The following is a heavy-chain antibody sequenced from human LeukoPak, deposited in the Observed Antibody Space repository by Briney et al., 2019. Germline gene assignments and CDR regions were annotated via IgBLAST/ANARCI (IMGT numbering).Heavy chain of an antibody. V-gene: IGHV3-23*01. CDR2: ISGSGGST. CDR3: TTDPPGVVPAASNWFDP. J-gene: IGHJ5*02. Sequence: GGSLRLSCTASGFTFSSYGMSWVLQAPGKGLEWVSAISGSGGSTYYADSVKGRFTISRDNSKNTLYLQMNSLKTEDTAVYYCTTDPPGVVPAASNWFDPWGQGTPVTVSS. CDR1: GFTFSSYG. D-gene: IGHD2-2*01.